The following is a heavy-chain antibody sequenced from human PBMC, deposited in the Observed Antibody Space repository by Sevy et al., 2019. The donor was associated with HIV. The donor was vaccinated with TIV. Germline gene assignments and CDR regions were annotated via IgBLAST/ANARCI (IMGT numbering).Heavy chain of an antibody. CDR2: IKQDGSER. CDR1: GFTFSSYW. V-gene: IGHV3-7*01. D-gene: IGHD2-2*01. CDR3: ARDSQNIVVVPAATINYYYSYYMDV. Sequence: GGSLRLSCAASGFTFSSYWMSWVRQAPGKGLEWVANIKQDGSERYYEDSVKGRFTISRDNTKNSLYLQMNGLRVEDTAVYYCARDSQNIVVVPAATINYYYSYYMDVWGKGTTVTVSS. J-gene: IGHJ6*03.